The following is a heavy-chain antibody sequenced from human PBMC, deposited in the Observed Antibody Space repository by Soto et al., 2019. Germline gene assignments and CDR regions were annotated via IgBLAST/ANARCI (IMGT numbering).Heavy chain of an antibody. D-gene: IGHD4-17*01. V-gene: IGHV3-33*01. CDR1: GFTFSSYG. CDR2: LWYDGSNK. J-gene: IGHJ3*02. CDR3: ARVDYGDYRRAFDI. Sequence: QVQLVESGGGVVQPGRSLRLSCAASGFTFSSYGMHWVRQAPGKGLEWVAVLWYDGSNKYYADSVKGRFTISRDNSKNTLYLQMNSLRAEDTAVYYCARVDYGDYRRAFDIWGQGTMVTVSS.